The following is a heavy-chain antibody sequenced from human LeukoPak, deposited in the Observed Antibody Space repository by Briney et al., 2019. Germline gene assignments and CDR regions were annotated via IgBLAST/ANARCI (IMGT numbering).Heavy chain of an antibody. J-gene: IGHJ4*02. D-gene: IGHD6-6*01. CDR2: IYFSGST. CDR3: ARGAAPHYSDY. V-gene: IGHV4-59*11. CDR1: SGSIRSHC. Sequence: SETLSLTCTVSSGSIRSHCWSWVRQPPGKGLEWIGYIYFSGSTNYNPSLKSRVTISMGTSENQFSLKLSSVTAADTAVYYCARGAAPHYSDYWGQGTLVTVSS.